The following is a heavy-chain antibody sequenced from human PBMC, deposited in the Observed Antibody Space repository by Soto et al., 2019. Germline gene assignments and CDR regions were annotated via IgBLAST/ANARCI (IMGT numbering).Heavy chain of an antibody. CDR2: IFYNGNT. V-gene: IGHV4-39*01. CDR3: ARHSTGYYYSWFDP. Sequence: QLQLQESGPGLVKPSETLSLTCTVSGGSIDSSTYYWCWIRQPPGKGLEWIGSIFYNGNTFYNPSLKSRITISVDTSKNQFSLKLSSVTAADTAVYYCARHSTGYYYSWFDPWGQGTLVTVSS. D-gene: IGHD3-22*01. CDR1: GGSIDSSTYY. J-gene: IGHJ5*02.